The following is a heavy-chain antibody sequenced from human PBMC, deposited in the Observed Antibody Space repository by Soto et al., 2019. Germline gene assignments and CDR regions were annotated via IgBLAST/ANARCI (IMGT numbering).Heavy chain of an antibody. CDR3: AKVGGWFDP. CDR1: GVSLSSDGYS. J-gene: IGHJ5*02. D-gene: IGHD3-16*01. CDR2: IYDNGNT. V-gene: IGHV4-30-2*01. Sequence: TLSLTCAVSGVSLSSDGYSWNWIRQPPGKALEWIGYIYDNGNTYDNPSLKSLVTISVTSTKNQFSLNSTPVTAADTAVYFCAKVGGWFDPWGQGTLVTVSS.